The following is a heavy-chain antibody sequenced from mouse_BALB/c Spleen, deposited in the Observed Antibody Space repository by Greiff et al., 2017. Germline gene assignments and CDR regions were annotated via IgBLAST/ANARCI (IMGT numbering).Heavy chain of an antibody. Sequence: QVQLQQSGAELVRSGASVKLSCMAFGYTFTDYEMHWVKQTPVHGLEWIGAIHPGSGGTAYNQKFKGKATLTADKSSSTAYMELSSLTSGDSAVYYCTRRLLRSHYFNYWGPGTTLTVSS. CDR2: IHPGSGGT. D-gene: IGHD1-1*01. CDR3: TRRLLRSHYFNY. J-gene: IGHJ2*01. V-gene: IGHV1-15*01. CDR1: GYTFTDYE.